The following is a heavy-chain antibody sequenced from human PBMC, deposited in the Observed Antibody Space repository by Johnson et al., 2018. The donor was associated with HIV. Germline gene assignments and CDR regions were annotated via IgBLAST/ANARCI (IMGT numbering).Heavy chain of an antibody. CDR3: ARSGNRQWLVRGAFDI. CDR1: GFTFSSFT. CDR2: IYSGGST. Sequence: VQLVESGGGVVRPGRSLRLSCAASGFTFSSFTMHWVRQAPGKGLEWVSVIYSGGSTYYADSVKGRFTISRDNTKNTLYLQMNSLRAEDTAVYYCARSGNRQWLVRGAFDIWGQGTMVTVSS. J-gene: IGHJ3*02. V-gene: IGHV3-66*01. D-gene: IGHD6-19*01.